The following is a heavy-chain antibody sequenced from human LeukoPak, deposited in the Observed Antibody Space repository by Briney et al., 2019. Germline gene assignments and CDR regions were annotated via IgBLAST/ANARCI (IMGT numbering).Heavy chain of an antibody. Sequence: SETLSLTCTVSGGSISSYYWSWIRQPPGKGLEWIGYIYYSGSTNYNPSLKSRVTISVDTSKNQFSLKLSSVTAADTAVYYCARDKDGAYFDYWGQGTLVTVFS. J-gene: IGHJ4*02. D-gene: IGHD4-17*01. V-gene: IGHV4-59*01. CDR2: IYYSGST. CDR3: ARDKDGAYFDY. CDR1: GGSISSYY.